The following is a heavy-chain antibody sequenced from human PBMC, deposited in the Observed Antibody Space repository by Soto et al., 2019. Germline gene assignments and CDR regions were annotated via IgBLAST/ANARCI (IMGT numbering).Heavy chain of an antibody. V-gene: IGHV2-5*02. Sequence: QITLKESGPTVVNPTEPLTLTCTFSGFSLTTSGVGVGWVRQSPGKAPEWLALIYWDDDKRYSTSLNSRLIISKDNSKTQVVMTRANWDPADTATYSCAHRVLRTGVGLVTTTAIYFDFWGPGTPVVVSS. CDR2: IYWDDDK. CDR3: AHRVLRTGVGLVTTTAIYFDF. J-gene: IGHJ4*02. D-gene: IGHD5-18*01. CDR1: GFSLTTSGVG.